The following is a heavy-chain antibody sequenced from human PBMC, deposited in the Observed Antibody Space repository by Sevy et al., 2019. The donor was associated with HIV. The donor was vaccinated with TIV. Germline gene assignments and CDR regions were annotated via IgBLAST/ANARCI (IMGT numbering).Heavy chain of an antibody. CDR3: ARGKTGYGYALNY. Sequence: GGSLRLSCAASGFTVSSNYMTWVRQVPGKGLEGVSVIYSDGTTYHADSVKDRFTISRDKSKNTLYLQMNSLRAEDTAVYYCARGKTGYGYALNYWGQGTLVTVSS. D-gene: IGHD5-18*01. V-gene: IGHV3-66*01. J-gene: IGHJ4*02. CDR1: GFTVSSNY. CDR2: IYSDGTT.